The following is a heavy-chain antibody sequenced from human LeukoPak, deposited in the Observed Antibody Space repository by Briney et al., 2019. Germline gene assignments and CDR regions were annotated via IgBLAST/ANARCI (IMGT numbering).Heavy chain of an antibody. D-gene: IGHD5-24*01. V-gene: IGHV3-11*01. CDR1: GFTFSDYY. Sequence: PGGSLRLSCAASGFTFSDYYMSWIRQAPGKGLEWLSYISSRGKTTHFADSVKGRFSVSRDNTNNTLYVQMNSLRAEDTAVYFCARGRDGYKYWGQGTLVTVS. CDR3: ARGRDGYKY. J-gene: IGHJ4*02. CDR2: ISSRGKTT.